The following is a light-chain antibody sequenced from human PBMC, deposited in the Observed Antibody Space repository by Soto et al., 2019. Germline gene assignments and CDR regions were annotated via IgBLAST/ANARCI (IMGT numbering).Light chain of an antibody. Sequence: DIQLTQSPSFLSASVGDRVTITCRASPGIGSYLAWYQQKPGKAPKLLIDDASTLHGGAPSRFSGSGSGTDFTLTISGLQPEDFAAYYCQQVNSYPYTFGQGTKLDIK. CDR2: DAS. V-gene: IGKV1-9*01. J-gene: IGKJ2*01. CDR3: QQVNSYPYT. CDR1: PGIGSY.